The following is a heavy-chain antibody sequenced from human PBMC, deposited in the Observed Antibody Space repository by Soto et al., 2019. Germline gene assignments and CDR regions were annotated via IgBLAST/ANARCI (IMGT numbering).Heavy chain of an antibody. CDR3: AKGLWTVGHCTGGTRYDGMDV. CDR1: EYTFIGFH. D-gene: IGHD2-8*02. CDR2: INPKSGDT. V-gene: IGHV1-2*02. J-gene: IGHJ6*02. Sequence: QVQLVQSGAEVKKPGASVKVSCEASEYTFIGFHLHWVRQAPGQGLEWMGWINPKSGDTKYAQKFQGRVTLTRDTYISTGYMELSRLESNDTAVYYCAKGLWTVGHCTGGTRYDGMDVWGQGTTVTVSS.